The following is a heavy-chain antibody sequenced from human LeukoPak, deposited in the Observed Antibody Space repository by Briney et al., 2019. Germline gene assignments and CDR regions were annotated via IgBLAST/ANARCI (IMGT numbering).Heavy chain of an antibody. Sequence: PGGALRLSCAAPGYTFSRHGIHWGPQAPGKGLEWVAVVWYDGRNRDHADSVKGRFTISKDHTNNLVFLQMDRLRAEATAVYYCARLWGGNGYSGGSLNLWGQGTLVPVSS. D-gene: IGHD3-16*01. J-gene: IGHJ1*01. CDR1: GYTFSRHG. V-gene: IGHV3-33*01. CDR2: VWYDGRNR. CDR3: ARLWGGNGYSGGSLNL.